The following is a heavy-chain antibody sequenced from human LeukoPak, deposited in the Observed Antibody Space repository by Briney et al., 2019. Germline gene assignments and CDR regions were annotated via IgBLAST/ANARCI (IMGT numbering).Heavy chain of an antibody. CDR2: ISSSSSTI. J-gene: IGHJ4*02. D-gene: IGHD3-10*01. CDR1: GFTFSSYS. Sequence: GGSLRLSCAASGFTFSSYSMNWVRQAPGKGLEWVSSISSSSSTIYYADSVKGRFTISRDNAKNSLYLQMNSLRAEDTAVYYCARSSMVRGADYWGQGTLVTVSS. V-gene: IGHV3-48*01. CDR3: ARSSMVRGADY.